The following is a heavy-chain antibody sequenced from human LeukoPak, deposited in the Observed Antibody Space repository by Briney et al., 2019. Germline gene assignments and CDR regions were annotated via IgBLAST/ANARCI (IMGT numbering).Heavy chain of an antibody. D-gene: IGHD4-11*01. Sequence: SETLSLTCTVSGGSISSTSYYWGWIRQPPGKGLEWIGSIYYSGSTYYNPSLKSRITISVDTSKNQLSLKLNSVTAADTAVYYCAKSTVTNPLHDYWGQGTLVTVSS. CDR2: IYYSGST. J-gene: IGHJ4*02. V-gene: IGHV4-39*01. CDR3: AKSTVTNPLHDY. CDR1: GGSISSTSYY.